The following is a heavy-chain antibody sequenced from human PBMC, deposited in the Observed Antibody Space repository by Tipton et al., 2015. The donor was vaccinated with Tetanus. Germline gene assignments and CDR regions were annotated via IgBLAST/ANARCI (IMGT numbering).Heavy chain of an antibody. V-gene: IGHV4-34*01. J-gene: IGHJ4*02. D-gene: IGHD3-22*01. CDR2: INYTGTT. CDR1: GGSFSDYF. CDR3: AIFYYDTGGFYPLWDY. Sequence: TLSLTCSVYGGSFSDYFWSWIRQSPGKGPEWMGEINYTGTTRYNPSLKSRVTLSVDTSKKQISLKLNSVTAADTAVYYCAIFYYDTGGFYPLWDYWGQGRLVIVSS.